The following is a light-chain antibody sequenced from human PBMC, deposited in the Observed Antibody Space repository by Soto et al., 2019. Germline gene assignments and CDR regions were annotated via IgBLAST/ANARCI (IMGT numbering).Light chain of an antibody. V-gene: IGKV3-11*01. CDR2: DAS. CDR1: QSVSSY. CDR3: QQRSNWPG. Sequence: EIVLTQSPATLSLSPGERATLSCRASQSVSSYLAWYQQKPGQAPRLLIYDASNRATGIPAGFSDSGSGTDFALTLSRLEPEDFAVYYCQQRSNWPGFGQGTRLEIK. J-gene: IGKJ5*01.